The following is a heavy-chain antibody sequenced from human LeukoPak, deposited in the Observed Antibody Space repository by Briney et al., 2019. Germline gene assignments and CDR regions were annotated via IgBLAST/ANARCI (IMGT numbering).Heavy chain of an antibody. V-gene: IGHV4-4*07. J-gene: IGHJ4*02. CDR2: ISGSGTA. CDR3: ARGTELTRTSGHYSFDY. D-gene: IGHD1-7*01. CDR1: AGSINTYF. Sequence: SETLSLACTVSAGSINTYFWTWVRQPAGKGLEWIGRISGSGTAFYNPSLESRVTISLDTANYQLFLRMTSVSAADTAVYYCARGTELTRTSGHYSFDYWGQGTLVSVSS.